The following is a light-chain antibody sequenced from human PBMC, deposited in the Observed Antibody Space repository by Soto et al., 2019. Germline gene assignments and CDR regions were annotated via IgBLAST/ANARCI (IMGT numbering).Light chain of an antibody. CDR1: QTISSW. Sequence: DIQMTQSPSTLSGSVGDRVTITCRARQTISSWLAWYQQKPGKAPKLLIYKASTLKSGVPSRFSGSGSETEFTLTISSLQPEDFATCYCLQRSSYPLTFGGGTKVDIK. V-gene: IGKV1-5*03. J-gene: IGKJ4*01. CDR2: KAS. CDR3: LQRSSYPLT.